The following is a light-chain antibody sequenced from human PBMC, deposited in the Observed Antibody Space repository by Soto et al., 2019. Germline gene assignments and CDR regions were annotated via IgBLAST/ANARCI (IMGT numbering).Light chain of an antibody. CDR3: QQHHSLPLT. CDR1: QDIGNY. Sequence: DIQMTHSPSSLSASVGDRVTITCQASQDIGNYLNWYQQKPGKAPKILIYETPNMEIGVPSRFSGSGSGTDFSFTISSLQPEDIGTYYCQQHHSLPLTFGPGTKVDIK. V-gene: IGKV1-33*01. CDR2: ETP. J-gene: IGKJ3*01.